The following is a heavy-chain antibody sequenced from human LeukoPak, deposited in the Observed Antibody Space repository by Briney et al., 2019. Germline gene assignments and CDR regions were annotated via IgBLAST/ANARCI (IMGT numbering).Heavy chain of an antibody. D-gene: IGHD3-10*01. CDR3: AKGVGVRGIIPQTLDY. CDR2: INGDGTKI. V-gene: IGHV3-7*03. J-gene: IGHJ4*02. Sequence: GGSLRLSCAASGFTFSRSWMTWVRQAPGKGLEWVANINGDGTKIHYVDSVKGRFTISRDNAKNTLYLQMNSLRVDDTATYYCAKGVGVRGIIPQTLDYWGQGTLVLVSS. CDR1: GFTFSRSW.